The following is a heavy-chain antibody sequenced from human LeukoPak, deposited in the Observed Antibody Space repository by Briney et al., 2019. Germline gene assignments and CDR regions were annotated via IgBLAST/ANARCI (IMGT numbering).Heavy chain of an antibody. Sequence: PSETLCLTCTVSGGSISSYYWSWIRQPPGKGLEWIGYIYYSGSTNYNPSLKSRVTISVDTSKNQFSLKLSSVTAADTAVYYCARGPSMEYYYYYGMDVWGQGTTLTVSS. CDR2: IYYSGST. J-gene: IGHJ6*02. D-gene: IGHD1-1*01. V-gene: IGHV4-59*01. CDR1: GGSISSYY. CDR3: ARGPSMEYYYYYGMDV.